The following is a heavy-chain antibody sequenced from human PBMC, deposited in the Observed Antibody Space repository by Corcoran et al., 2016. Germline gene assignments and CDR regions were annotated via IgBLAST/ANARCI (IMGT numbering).Heavy chain of an antibody. CDR3: ARFSFSAAAGTQNRFDP. Sequence: QVQLQESGPGLVKPSETLSLTCTVSGGSISSYYWSWIRQPPGKGLEWIGYIYYSGSTNYNPSLKSRVTISVDTSKNQFSLTLSSVTAADTAVYYCARFSFSAAAGTQNRFDPWGQGTLVTVSS. J-gene: IGHJ5*02. CDR2: IYYSGST. D-gene: IGHD6-13*01. CDR1: GGSISSYY. V-gene: IGHV4-59*01.